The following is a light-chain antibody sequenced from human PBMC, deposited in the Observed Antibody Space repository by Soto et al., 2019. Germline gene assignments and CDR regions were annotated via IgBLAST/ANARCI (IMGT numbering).Light chain of an antibody. CDR1: QSVTNNY. CDR2: GAS. Sequence: EIVLTQSPGTLSLSPGERATLSCRASQSVTNNYLAWYQQKPGQAPRLLIYGASSRATAIPDRFSGSGSGTDFTLTISRLEPEDFAVYYCQQYGNSPPYTFGQGTRLEIK. J-gene: IGKJ5*01. V-gene: IGKV3-20*01. CDR3: QQYGNSPPYT.